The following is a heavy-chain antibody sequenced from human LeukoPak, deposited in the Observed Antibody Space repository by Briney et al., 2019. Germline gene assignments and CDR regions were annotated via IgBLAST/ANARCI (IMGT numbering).Heavy chain of an antibody. D-gene: IGHD3-10*01. J-gene: IGHJ6*03. CDR3: ARRIIGTSGYYYYYMDV. Sequence: SETLSLTRTVSGGSISAPIYHWGWIRQPPGKGLEWIGSIYYSGSTYYNPSLKSRVTISVDTSKNQFSLKLNSVTAADTAVYYCARRIIGTSGYYYYYMDVWGKGTTVTVSS. CDR2: IYYSGST. V-gene: IGHV4-39*01. CDR1: GGSISAPIYH.